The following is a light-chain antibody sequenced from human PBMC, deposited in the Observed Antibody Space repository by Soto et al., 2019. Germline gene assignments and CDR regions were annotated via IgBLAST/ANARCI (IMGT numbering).Light chain of an antibody. CDR1: QSLLHSNGYNY. J-gene: IGKJ1*01. CDR2: LGS. CDR3: MQALQTPWT. V-gene: IGKV2-28*01. Sequence: DIVMTQSPLSLPVTPGEPASISCRSSQSLLHSNGYNYLDWYLQKPGQSPQLLIYLGSNRASGVPERFSGRASGTDCTLKISRVEAEDVGVYYCMQALQTPWTFGQGTKVEIK.